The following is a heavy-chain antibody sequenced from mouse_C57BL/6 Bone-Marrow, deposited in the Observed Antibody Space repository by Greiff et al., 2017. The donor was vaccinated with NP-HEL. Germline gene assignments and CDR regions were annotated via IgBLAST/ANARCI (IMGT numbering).Heavy chain of an antibody. J-gene: IGHJ2*01. CDR1: GFSLTSYG. D-gene: IGHD2-5*01. CDR3: ARNMGDSTLYYFDY. Sequence: VHLVESGPGLAQPSQSLSITCTVSGFSLTSYGVHWVRQSPGKGLEWLGVIWSGGSTGYNAAFISRLGISKDDYKSQVFFKRNSRQSYDTAIYYCARNMGDSTLYYFDYWGQGTTLTVSS. CDR2: IWSGGST. V-gene: IGHV2-2*03.